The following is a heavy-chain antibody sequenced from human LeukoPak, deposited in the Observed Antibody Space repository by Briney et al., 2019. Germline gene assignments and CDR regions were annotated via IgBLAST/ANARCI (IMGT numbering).Heavy chain of an antibody. Sequence: PSETLSLTCTVSGGSISIYYWSWIRQPAGKGLDWIGRIYTSGSANYNPSLKSRVTMSVDTSKNQFSLKLSSVTAADTAVYYCARHLRPTYYYDSSGSYYFDYWGQGTLVTVSS. CDR3: ARHLRPTYYYDSSGSYYFDY. CDR2: IYTSGSA. D-gene: IGHD3-22*01. V-gene: IGHV4-4*07. J-gene: IGHJ4*02. CDR1: GGSISIYY.